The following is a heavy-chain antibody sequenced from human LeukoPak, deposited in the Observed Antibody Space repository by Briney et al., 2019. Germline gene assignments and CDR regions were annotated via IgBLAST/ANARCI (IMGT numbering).Heavy chain of an antibody. V-gene: IGHV1-69*02. J-gene: IGHJ3*02. D-gene: IGHD2-15*01. CDR2: IIPILGMA. CDR1: GGTFSSYT. Sequence: SVKVSCKASGGTFSSYTISWVRQAPGQGLEWMGRIIPILGMANYAQKFQGRVTITADKSTSTAYMELSSLRSEDTAVYYCARANGGRDAFDIWGQGTMVTVSS. CDR3: ARANGGRDAFDI.